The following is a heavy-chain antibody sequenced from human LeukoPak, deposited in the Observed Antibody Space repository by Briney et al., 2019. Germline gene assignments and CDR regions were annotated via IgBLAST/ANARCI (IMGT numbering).Heavy chain of an antibody. CDR2: IKPDGSQQ. V-gene: IGHV3-7*03. J-gene: IGHJ4*02. CDR1: GFSFSNHW. D-gene: IGHD3-16*01. Sequence: GGSLRLSCAASGFSFSNHWMTWVRQAPGKGLEWVANIKPDGSQQYYVDSMKGRFTISRDNAKNSLYLQMNSLRTEDTAVYYCARHGPSYYFDYWGQGTLVTVSS. CDR3: ARHGPSYYFDY.